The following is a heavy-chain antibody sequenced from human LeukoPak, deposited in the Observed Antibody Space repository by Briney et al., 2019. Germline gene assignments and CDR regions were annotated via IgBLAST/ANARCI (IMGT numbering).Heavy chain of an antibody. V-gene: IGHV4-39*07. D-gene: IGHD3-22*01. CDR2: IYYSGST. J-gene: IGHJ4*02. Sequence: SETLSLTCTVSGGSISSSSYYWGWIRQPPGKGLEWIGSIYYSGSTYYNPSLKSRVTISVDTSKNQFSLRLSSVTAADTAVYYCAREGRREYDTSTYYGTGNYWGQGTLVTVSS. CDR3: AREGRREYDTSTYYGTGNY. CDR1: GGSISSSSYY.